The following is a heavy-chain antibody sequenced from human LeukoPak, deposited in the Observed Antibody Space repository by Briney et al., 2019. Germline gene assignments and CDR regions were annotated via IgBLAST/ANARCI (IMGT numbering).Heavy chain of an antibody. Sequence: GGPLTLPGGPCGLTFRIYWQHWLRQAPGKERVWVSRMNSYGSSTIYGFCVEARVTTYKDNGKNTLDLQMNSLIAEDTADEYCAGKEFDLWGQGALVTVSS. CDR3: AGKEFDL. CDR1: GLTFRIYW. CDR2: MNSYGSST. J-gene: IGHJ5*02. V-gene: IGHV3-74*01. D-gene: IGHD4-23*01.